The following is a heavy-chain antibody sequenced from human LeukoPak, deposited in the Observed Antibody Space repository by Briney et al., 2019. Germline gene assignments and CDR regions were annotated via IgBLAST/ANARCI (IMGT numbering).Heavy chain of an antibody. J-gene: IGHJ5*02. CDR1: GGSFSGYY. CDR2: INNTGST. Sequence: SETLSLTCAVYGGSFSGYYWNWIRQPPGKGLEWIGEINNTGSTNYNPSLKSRVTISVDTSKKQFSLKLNSVTAADTAVYYCARGSRRFDPWGQGTLVTVSS. CDR3: ARGSRRFDP. V-gene: IGHV4-34*01.